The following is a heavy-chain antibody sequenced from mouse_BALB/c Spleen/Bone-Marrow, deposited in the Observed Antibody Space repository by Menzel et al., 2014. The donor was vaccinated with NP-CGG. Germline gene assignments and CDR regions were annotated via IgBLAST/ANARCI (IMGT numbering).Heavy chain of an antibody. D-gene: IGHD1-2*01. V-gene: IGHV3-8*02. CDR2: ISYSGST. J-gene: IGHJ2*01. CDR3: ATYDGYYFDY. Sequence: EVKLEESGPSLVKPSQTLSLTCSVSGDSITSGYWNWIRKFPGNKLEYMGYISYSGSTYHNPSLKSRISITRDTSKNHYYLQLNSVTAEDSATYYCATYDGYYFDYWGQGTTLTVSS. CDR1: GDSITSGY.